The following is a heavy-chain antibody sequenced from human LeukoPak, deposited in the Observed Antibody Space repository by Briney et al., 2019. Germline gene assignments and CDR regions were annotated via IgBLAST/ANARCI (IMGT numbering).Heavy chain of an antibody. V-gene: IGHV3-33*05. CDR2: ISKDGNNE. CDR3: ATGGIRCSSSTCSFDIYFYYGMDV. CDR1: GFTFSHYG. D-gene: IGHD2-2*01. Sequence: GGSLRPSCAAAGFTFSHYGMHWVRQAPGKGLEWVAVISKDGNNEYYADSVKGRFTISRDNSENTLYLQMNSLRVEDTAMYYCATGGIRCSSSTCSFDIYFYYGMDVWGQGTTVTVSS. J-gene: IGHJ6*02.